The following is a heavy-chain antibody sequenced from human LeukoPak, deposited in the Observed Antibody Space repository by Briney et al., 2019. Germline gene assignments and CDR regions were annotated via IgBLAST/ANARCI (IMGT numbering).Heavy chain of an antibody. D-gene: IGHD3-22*01. Sequence: GGSLRLSCAASEFTFSSYDMNWVRQAPGKGLEWVSFISRSSSKIFYADSVKGRFTISRDNAKSSLYLQMNSLREEDTAIYYCARDALTADTSGYYFDYWGQGTLSPSPQ. J-gene: IGHJ4*02. CDR2: ISRSSSKI. V-gene: IGHV3-48*02. CDR1: EFTFSSYD. CDR3: ARDALTADTSGYYFDY.